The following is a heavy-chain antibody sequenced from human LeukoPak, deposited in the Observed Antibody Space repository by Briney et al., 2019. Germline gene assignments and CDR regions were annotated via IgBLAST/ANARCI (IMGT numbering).Heavy chain of an antibody. D-gene: IGHD3-10*01. CDR1: GYTFTSYD. CDR3: ARGLIWFDQRSFDP. J-gene: IGHJ5*02. V-gene: IGHV1-8*03. Sequence: ASVKVSCKASGYTFTSYDIDWVRQATGQGLEWMGWMNPNSGNTGYAQKFQGRVTITRDTSISTVYMELRNLRSDDTAVYYCARGLIWFDQRSFDPRGQGTLVTVSS. CDR2: MNPNSGNT.